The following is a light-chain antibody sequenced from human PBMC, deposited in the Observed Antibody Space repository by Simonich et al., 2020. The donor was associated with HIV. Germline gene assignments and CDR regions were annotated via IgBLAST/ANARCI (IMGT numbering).Light chain of an antibody. V-gene: IGKV4-1*01. CDR2: WAS. CDR3: QQYYSTPQT. CDR1: QSVLSSSNNKNY. Sequence: IVMTQSPDSLAVSLGERATINCKSSQSVLSSSNNKNYLAWSQQKPGQPPNLLIYWASTRESGVPDRCIGSGSGTDFTLTINSLQAEEVAVYYCQQYYSTPQTFGQGTKVEIK. J-gene: IGKJ1*01.